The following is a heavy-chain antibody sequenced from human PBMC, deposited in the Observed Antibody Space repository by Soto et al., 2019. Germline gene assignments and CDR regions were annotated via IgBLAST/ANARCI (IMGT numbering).Heavy chain of an antibody. CDR3: ARGVGSGSYCNQYNWFGS. CDR1: GYTFTNYV. V-gene: IGHV1-18*01. D-gene: IGHD3-10*01. J-gene: IGHJ5*01. CDR2: INVYNGNT. Sequence: QVQLVQSGGEVKKPGASVKVSCKASGYTFTNYVISWVRQAPGQGLDWMGWINVYNGNTKYEQQVQGRVHMPTDTSTRTAHMELRRLRADDTAVYYCARGVGSGSYCNQYNWFGSWGQGTLVTVSS.